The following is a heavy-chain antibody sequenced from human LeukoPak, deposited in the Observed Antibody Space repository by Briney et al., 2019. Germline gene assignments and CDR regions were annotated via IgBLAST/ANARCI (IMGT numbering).Heavy chain of an antibody. J-gene: IGHJ5*02. CDR2: ISAYNGNT. CDR3: ARSPGGLWFGENPNWFDP. D-gene: IGHD3-10*01. V-gene: IGHV1-18*01. Sequence: ASVKVSCKASGYTFTSYGISWVRPAPGQGLEWMGWISAYNGNTNYAQKLQGRVTMTTDTSTSTAYMELRSLRSDDTAVYYCARSPGGLWFGENPNWFDPWGQGTLVTVSS. CDR1: GYTFTSYG.